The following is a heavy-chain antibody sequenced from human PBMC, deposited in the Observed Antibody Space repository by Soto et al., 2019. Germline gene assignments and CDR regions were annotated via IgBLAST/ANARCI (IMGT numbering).Heavy chain of an antibody. CDR2: INNSGST. D-gene: IGHD2-8*02. CDR1: GGSFSGYY. V-gene: IGHV4-34*01. CDR3: ARDKITGLFDY. J-gene: IGHJ4*02. Sequence: QVQLQQWGAGLLKPSETLSLTCAVYGGSFSGYYWTWIRQPPGTGLEWIGEINNSGSTNSNPSPKSRVTISVDTSNNQFSLKLTSVTAADTAVYYCARDKITGLFDYWGQGTLVTVSS.